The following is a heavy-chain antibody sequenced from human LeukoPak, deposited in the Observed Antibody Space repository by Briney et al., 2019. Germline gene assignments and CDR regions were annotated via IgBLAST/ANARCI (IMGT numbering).Heavy chain of an antibody. CDR2: IGSSIRYI. CDR1: GFSFSSYS. CDR3: YSMIVVGIRVINDY. J-gene: IGHJ4*02. V-gene: IGHV3-21*01. Sequence: GGSLRLSCAASGFSFSSYSMKWVRQAPGKGLEWVSFIGSSIRYISYADSVKGRFTISRDNAKNSLYLQMNSLRAEDTAVYYCYSMIVVGIRVINDYRGLGTLVTVSS. D-gene: IGHD3-22*01.